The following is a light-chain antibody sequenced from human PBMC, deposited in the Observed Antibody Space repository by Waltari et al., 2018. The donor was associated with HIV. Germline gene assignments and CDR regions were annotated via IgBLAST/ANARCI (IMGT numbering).Light chain of an antibody. CDR3: AAWDDSLNSFV. CDR1: SSNTGSNY. Sequence: QSVLTQPPSESATPGQRVTISCSGGSSNTGSNYVYWYQQIPGTAPKLLIYRNNQRPSRAPDRFPGSKSGTSASLAISGLQSEDEADYYCAAWDDSLNSFVFGTGTRVTVL. CDR2: RNN. V-gene: IGLV1-47*01. J-gene: IGLJ1*01.